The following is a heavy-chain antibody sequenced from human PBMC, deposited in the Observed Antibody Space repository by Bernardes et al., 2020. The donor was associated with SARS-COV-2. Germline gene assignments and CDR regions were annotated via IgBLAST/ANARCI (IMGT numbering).Heavy chain of an antibody. CDR3: AKDIAAVTPFYYFQH. D-gene: IGHD6-13*01. Sequence: GGSLRLSCAASGFTFDDYAIHWVRQTPGKGLEWVSGISWNSGSVAYADSVKGRFTISRDNAKNSLYLQMTGLTAEDTAFYYCAKDIAAVTPFYYFQHWGQGTLVSVSS. CDR2: ISWNSGSV. CDR1: GFTFDDYA. J-gene: IGHJ1*01. V-gene: IGHV3-9*01.